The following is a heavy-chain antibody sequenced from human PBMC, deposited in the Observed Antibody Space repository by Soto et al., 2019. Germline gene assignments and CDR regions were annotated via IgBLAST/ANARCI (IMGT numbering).Heavy chain of an antibody. CDR1: GFTVSSNY. J-gene: IGHJ3*02. D-gene: IGHD1-26*01. Sequence: GGSLKLSCAASGFTVSSNYMSWVRQAPGKGLEWVSVIYSGGSTYYADSVKGRFTISRDNSKNTLYLQMNSLRAEDTAVYYWAGIVGATTAFDIWGQGTMVTVSS. V-gene: IGHV3-53*01. CDR3: AGIVGATTAFDI. CDR2: IYSGGST.